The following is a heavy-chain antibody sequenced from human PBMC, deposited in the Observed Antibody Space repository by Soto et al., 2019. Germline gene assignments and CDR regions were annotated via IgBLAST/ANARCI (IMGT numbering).Heavy chain of an antibody. D-gene: IGHD3-16*02. CDR3: AKSGELSIQFDY. CDR2: ISGSGGST. J-gene: IGHJ4*02. CDR1: GFTFSSYA. V-gene: IGHV3-23*01. Sequence: EVQLLESGGGLVQPGGSLRLSCAASGFTFSSYAMSWVRQAPGKGLEWVSAISGSGGSTYYADSVKGRFTISRDNSKNTLYLQMNSLRGEDTAVYYCAKSGELSIQFDYWGQGTLVTVSS.